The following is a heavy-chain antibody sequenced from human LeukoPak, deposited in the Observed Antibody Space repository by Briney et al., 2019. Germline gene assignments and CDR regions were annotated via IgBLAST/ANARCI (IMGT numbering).Heavy chain of an antibody. J-gene: IGHJ3*02. V-gene: IGHV1-69*13. CDR2: IIPIFGTA. D-gene: IGHD4-17*01. CDR3: ARDLLSPGVTTGVDAFDI. Sequence: SVKVSCKASGYTFTSYGISWVRQAPGQGLEWMGGIIPIFGTANYAQKFQGRVTITADESTSTAYMELSSLRSEDTAVYYCARDLLSPGVTTGVDAFDIWGQGTMVTVSS. CDR1: GYTFTSYG.